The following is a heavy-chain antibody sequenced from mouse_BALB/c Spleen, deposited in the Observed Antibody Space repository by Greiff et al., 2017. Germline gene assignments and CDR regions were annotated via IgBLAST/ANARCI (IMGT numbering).Heavy chain of an antibody. Sequence: EVQLQQSGPELVKPGASVKISCKASGYTFTDYNMHWVKQSHGKSLEWIGYIYPYNGGTGYNQKFKSKATLTVDNSSSTAYMELRSLTSEDSAVYYCARSHYGNYWYFDVWGAGTTVTVSA. CDR3: ARSHYGNYWYFDV. V-gene: IGHV1S29*02. J-gene: IGHJ1*01. D-gene: IGHD2-1*01. CDR1: GYTFTDYN. CDR2: IYPYNGGT.